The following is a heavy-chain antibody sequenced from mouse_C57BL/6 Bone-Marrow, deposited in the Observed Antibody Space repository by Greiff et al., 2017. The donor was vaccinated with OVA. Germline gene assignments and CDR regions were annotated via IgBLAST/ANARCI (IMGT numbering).Heavy chain of an antibody. CDR2: IYPGSGST. CDR1: GYTFTSYW. J-gene: IGHJ4*01. CDR3: ARSVLPLYAMDY. Sequence: QVQLQQPGAELVKPGASVKMSCKASGYTFTSYWITWVKQRPGQGLEWIGDIYPGSGSTNYNEKFKRKATLTVDTSSSTAYLQLSSLTSEDSAVYYCARSVLPLYAMDYWGQGTSVTVSS. D-gene: IGHD1-1*01. V-gene: IGHV1-55*01.